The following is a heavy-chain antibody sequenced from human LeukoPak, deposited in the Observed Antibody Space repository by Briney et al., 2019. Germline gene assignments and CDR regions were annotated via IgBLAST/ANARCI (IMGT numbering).Heavy chain of an antibody. CDR1: GYTFTDYY. CDR2: INPNSGDT. V-gene: IGHV1-2*02. Sequence: EASVKVSCKASGYTFTDYYLHWVRQAPGQGFEWMGWINPNSGDTNYAQKFQGRVTMTRGTSISTAHMEMSRLRSDDTAVYYCARANFLYCSSTTCLFDYWGQGTLVTVSS. D-gene: IGHD2-2*01. J-gene: IGHJ4*02. CDR3: ARANFLYCSSTTCLFDY.